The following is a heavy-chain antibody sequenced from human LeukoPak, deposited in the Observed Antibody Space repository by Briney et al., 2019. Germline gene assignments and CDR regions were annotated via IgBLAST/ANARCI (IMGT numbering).Heavy chain of an antibody. V-gene: IGHV3-30*02. CDR2: IRYDGINK. D-gene: IGHD5-18*01. CDR1: GFTFSRSG. Sequence: PGGSLRLSCAASGFTFSRSGMHWVRQAPGKGLEWVAFIRYDGINKYYADSVKGRVTISRDNSKNTLYLQMNSLRAEDTAVYYCARDERWIQFNYWGQGTLVTVSS. J-gene: IGHJ4*02. CDR3: ARDERWIQFNY.